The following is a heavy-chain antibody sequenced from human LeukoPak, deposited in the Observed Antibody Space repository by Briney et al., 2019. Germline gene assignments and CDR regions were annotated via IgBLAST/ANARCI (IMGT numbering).Heavy chain of an antibody. CDR2: ISSSSSYI. Sequence: GGSLRLSCAGSGFTFSSYSMNWVRQAPGKGLEWVSSISSSSSYIYYADSVKGRFTISRDNAKNSLYLQMNSLRAEDTAVYYCARDLGSSGHYDYWGQGTLVTVSS. CDR1: GFTFSSYS. V-gene: IGHV3-21*01. J-gene: IGHJ4*02. D-gene: IGHD6-19*01. CDR3: ARDLGSSGHYDY.